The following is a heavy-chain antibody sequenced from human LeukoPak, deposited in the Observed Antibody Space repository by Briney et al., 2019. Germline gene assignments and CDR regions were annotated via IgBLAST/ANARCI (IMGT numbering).Heavy chain of an antibody. Sequence: ASVKVSCKASGYTFTSYGISWVRQAPGQGLEWMGWISAYNGNTNYAQKVQGRVTITRDTSASTAYMELSSLRSEDTAVYYCARDGGSCAQCYYYGMDVWGQGTTVTVSS. CDR2: ISAYNGNT. CDR3: ARDGGSCAQCYYYGMDV. V-gene: IGHV1-18*01. D-gene: IGHD2-15*01. CDR1: GYTFTSYG. J-gene: IGHJ6*02.